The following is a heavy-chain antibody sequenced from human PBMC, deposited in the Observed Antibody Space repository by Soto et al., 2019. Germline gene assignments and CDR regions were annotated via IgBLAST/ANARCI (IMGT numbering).Heavy chain of an antibody. V-gene: IGHV1-69*01. CDR2: IIPIFGTA. D-gene: IGHD3-22*01. CDR1: GGTFSRHA. CDR3: ARGWGYDSNDYYYAY. J-gene: IGHJ4*02. Sequence: QVQLVQSGAXXXKPGSSVKVSCKASGGTFSRHAISWVRQAPGQGLEWMGGIIPIFGTANHAQKFQGRVTIIADESTSTVYMELSSLRSEDTAMYYCARGWGYDSNDYYYAYWGQGTLVIVSS.